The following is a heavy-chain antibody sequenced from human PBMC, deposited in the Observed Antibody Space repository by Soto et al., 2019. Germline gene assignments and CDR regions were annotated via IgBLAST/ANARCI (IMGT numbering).Heavy chain of an antibody. V-gene: IGHV1-69*06. CDR2: IIPIFGTA. J-gene: IGHJ4*02. Sequence: SVKVSCKASGGTFSSYAISWVRQAPGQGLEWMGGIIPIFGTANYAQKFQGRVTITADKSTSTAYMELSSLRSEDTAVYYCASFLMPVITMRVESSFDHWAQGTLVTVSS. CDR1: GGTFSSYA. D-gene: IGHD3-22*01. CDR3: ASFLMPVITMRVESSFDH.